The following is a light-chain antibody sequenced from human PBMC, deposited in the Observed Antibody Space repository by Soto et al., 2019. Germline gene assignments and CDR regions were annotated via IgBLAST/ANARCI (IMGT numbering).Light chain of an antibody. CDR1: QSVRSSY. CDR3: QQYGSAPLT. J-gene: IGKJ4*01. CDR2: GAS. Sequence: EIVLKQSPGTLSLSPGESATLSCRASQSVRSSYVAWYQQKPGQAPRLLIYGASSRATGIPDRFSGSGSGTDFTLTISRLEREDFAVYYCQQYGSAPLTFGGGTKVELK. V-gene: IGKV3-20*01.